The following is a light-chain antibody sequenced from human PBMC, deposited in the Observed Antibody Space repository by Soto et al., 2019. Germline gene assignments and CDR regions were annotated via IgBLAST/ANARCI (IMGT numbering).Light chain of an antibody. CDR1: SSDVGGWDY. Sequence: QSVLTQPASVSGSLGQSVTISCTGTSSDVGGWDYVSWYQQHPGRAPKLMIFGVSNRPSGISNRFSGSKSGNTASLSISGLQAEDEADYYCSSYTSGSTLVFGGGTKLTVL. V-gene: IGLV2-14*01. CDR3: SSYTSGSTLV. J-gene: IGLJ2*01. CDR2: GVS.